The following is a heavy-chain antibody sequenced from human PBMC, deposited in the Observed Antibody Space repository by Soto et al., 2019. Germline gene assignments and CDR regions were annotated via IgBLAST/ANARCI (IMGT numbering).Heavy chain of an antibody. Sequence: GGSLRLSCAASGFTFSSYAMHWVRQAPGKGLEWVAVISYDGSNKYYADSVKGRFTISRDNSKNTLYLQMNSLRAEDTAVYYCARIGPYYYYGMDVCGQGNTVTVSS. CDR3: ARIGPYYYYGMDV. J-gene: IGHJ6*02. CDR1: GFTFSSYA. V-gene: IGHV3-30-3*01. CDR2: ISYDGSNK.